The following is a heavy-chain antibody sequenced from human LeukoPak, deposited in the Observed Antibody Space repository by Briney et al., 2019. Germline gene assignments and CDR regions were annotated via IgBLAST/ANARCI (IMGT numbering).Heavy chain of an antibody. J-gene: IGHJ4*02. CDR3: ARRAVTTVDY. D-gene: IGHD4-17*01. Sequence: SETLSLTCAVSGYSISSGYYWVWIRQPPGKGLEWIGSIYHSGSTYYNPSLKSRVTISVDTSKNQFSLKLSSVTAADTAVYYCARRAVTTVDYWGQGTLVTVSS. V-gene: IGHV4-38-2*01. CDR2: IYHSGST. CDR1: GYSISSGYY.